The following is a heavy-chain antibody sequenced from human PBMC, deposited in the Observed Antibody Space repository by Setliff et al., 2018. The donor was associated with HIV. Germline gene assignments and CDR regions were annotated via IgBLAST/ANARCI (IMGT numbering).Heavy chain of an antibody. D-gene: IGHD3-9*01. CDR1: GFTFSSYA. V-gene: IGHV3-30-3*01. CDR3: ARGPQVAIDILTGSSLNI. J-gene: IGHJ3*02. Sequence: GGSLRLSCAASGFTFSSYAMHWVRQAPGKGLEWVAVISYDGSNKYYADSVKGRFTISRDNSKNTLYLQMNSLRAEDTAVYYCARGPQVAIDILTGSSLNIWGQGTMVTVSS. CDR2: ISYDGSNK.